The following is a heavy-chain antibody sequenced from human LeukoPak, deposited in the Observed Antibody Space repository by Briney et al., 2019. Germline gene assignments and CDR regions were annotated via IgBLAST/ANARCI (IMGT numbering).Heavy chain of an antibody. V-gene: IGHV3-74*03. CDR1: GFTFSRYW. CDR2: ISPDGSTT. J-gene: IGHJ4*02. Sequence: GGSLRLSCAASGFTFSRYWMHWVRQAPGKGLMWVSRISPDGSTTLYADSVKGRFTISRDNAKNTLYLQMNSLGAEDTAVYYCARDSGGNTDYWGQGTLVTVSS. D-gene: IGHD4-23*01. CDR3: ARDSGGNTDY.